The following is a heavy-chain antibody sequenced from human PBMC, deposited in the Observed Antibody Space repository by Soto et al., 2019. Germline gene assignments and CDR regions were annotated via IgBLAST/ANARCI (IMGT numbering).Heavy chain of an antibody. V-gene: IGHV3-23*01. D-gene: IGHD3-10*01. Sequence: EVQLLESGGGLVQQGGSLRLSCAASGFTFSSYAMSWVRQAPGKGLEWVSIIGVGGGDRYYPESVKGRFTISRDNSRDTLYLEMNSLRDEDTAVYYCARVRFGELVCGQGTLVTVSS. CDR3: ARVRFGELV. CDR1: GFTFSSYA. J-gene: IGHJ4*02. CDR2: IGVGGGDR.